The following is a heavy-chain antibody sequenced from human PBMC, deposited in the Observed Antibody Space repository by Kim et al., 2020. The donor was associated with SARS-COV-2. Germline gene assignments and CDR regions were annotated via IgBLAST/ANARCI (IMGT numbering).Heavy chain of an antibody. CDR3: ARKYCSGGACYSEVDY. J-gene: IGHJ4*02. V-gene: IGHV3-21*01. Sequence: ESVKGRFTITSDGGKNALYLEMNNLRAEDTAVYYCARKYCSGGACYSEVDYWGQGTRVTVSS. D-gene: IGHD2-15*01.